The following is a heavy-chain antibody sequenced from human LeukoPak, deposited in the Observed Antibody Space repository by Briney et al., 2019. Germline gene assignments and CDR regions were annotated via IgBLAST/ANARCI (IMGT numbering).Heavy chain of an antibody. CDR3: AKNLYCGGGSCYPSALGMDV. CDR2: ISGSGNRT. V-gene: IGHV3-23*01. CDR1: GVTLSSYA. J-gene: IGHJ6*02. D-gene: IGHD2-15*01. Sequence: PGGSLRLSCTASGVTLSSYAMSWARQAPGKGLEWVSSISGSGNRTYYADSVKGRFTISRDNSKNTLFLQMNSLRAEDTAVYYCAKNLYCGGGSCYPSALGMDVWGQGTTVTVSS.